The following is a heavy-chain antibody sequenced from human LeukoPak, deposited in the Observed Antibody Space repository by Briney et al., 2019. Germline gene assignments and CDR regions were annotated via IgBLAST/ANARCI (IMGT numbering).Heavy chain of an antibody. Sequence: SETLSLTCTVSGGSISSYYWSWIRQPAGKGLEWIGRIYTSGSTNYNPSLKSRVTMSVDTSKNQFSLKLSSVTAADTAVYYCARVPQYCSGGSCFDPWGQGTLVTVSS. V-gene: IGHV4-4*07. J-gene: IGHJ5*02. CDR1: GGSISSYY. D-gene: IGHD2-15*01. CDR3: ARVPQYCSGGSCFDP. CDR2: IYTSGST.